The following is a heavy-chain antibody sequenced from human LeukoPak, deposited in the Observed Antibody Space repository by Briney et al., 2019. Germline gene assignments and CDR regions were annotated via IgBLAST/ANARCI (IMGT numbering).Heavy chain of an antibody. Sequence: GGSLSLSCAASGFTFSSYAMSWVRQAPGQGLEWVSAISGSGGSTYYADSVKGRFTISRDNSKNTLYLQMNSLRAEDTAVYYCAKDSGSFDFWSGYWVDYWGQGTLVTVSS. CDR3: AKDSGSFDFWSGYWVDY. J-gene: IGHJ4*02. D-gene: IGHD3-3*01. CDR2: ISGSGGST. V-gene: IGHV3-23*01. CDR1: GFTFSSYA.